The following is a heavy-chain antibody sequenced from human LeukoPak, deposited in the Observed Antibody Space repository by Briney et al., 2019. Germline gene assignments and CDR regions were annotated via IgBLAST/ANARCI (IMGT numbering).Heavy chain of an antibody. J-gene: IGHJ5*02. Sequence: GESLKISCRGSGYSFTSYWISWVRQMPGKGLEWMGRIDPSDSYTNYSPSFQGHVTISADKSISTAYLQWSSLKASDTAMYYCARQGASGVVAPGDNWFDPWGQGTLVTVSS. D-gene: IGHD2-21*01. CDR1: GYSFTSYW. V-gene: IGHV5-10-1*01. CDR2: IDPSDSYT. CDR3: ARQGASGVVAPGDNWFDP.